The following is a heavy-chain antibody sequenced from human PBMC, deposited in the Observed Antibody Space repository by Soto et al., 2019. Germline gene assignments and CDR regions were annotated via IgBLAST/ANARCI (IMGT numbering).Heavy chain of an antibody. CDR1: GFTFSSYA. CDR2: ISGSGGTT. Sequence: EVQLLESGGNLVQPGGSLRLSCSASGFTFSSYALTWVRQAPGKGLEWISAISGSGGTTYFADSVKGRFTISRDNSMDTLYLQMNSLTAEDTAVYYCVKHHGGVLSHFHQWGQVTLVTVSS. J-gene: IGHJ4*02. CDR3: VKHHGGVLSHFHQ. D-gene: IGHD3-10*01. V-gene: IGHV3-23*01.